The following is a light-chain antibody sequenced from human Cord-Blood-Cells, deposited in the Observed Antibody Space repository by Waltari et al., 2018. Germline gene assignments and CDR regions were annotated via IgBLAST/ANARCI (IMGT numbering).Light chain of an antibody. CDR3: QQSYSSLVT. V-gene: IGKV1-39*01. J-gene: IGKJ4*01. Sequence: IQLTQPPSSLSASVGDRLTITCRASQSISSYLNGYQQKPGKGPKLRIYAASSLQSGVPSRFSGSGSGTDFTLTISSLQPEDFAAYYCQQSYSSLVTFGGGTKVEIK. CDR2: AAS. CDR1: QSISSY.